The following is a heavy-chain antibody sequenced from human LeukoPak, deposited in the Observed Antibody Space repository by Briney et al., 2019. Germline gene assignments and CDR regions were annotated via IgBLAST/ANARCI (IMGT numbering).Heavy chain of an antibody. CDR3: ARDAGWGYYDL. CDR1: GFTFSTSW. V-gene: IGHV3-7*01. J-gene: IGHJ4*02. D-gene: IGHD1-26*01. Sequence: GGSLRLSCVASGFTFSTSWVTWVRQAPGKGLEWVANIDKHGSGKYYVDSVKGRFAISRGYASNSVFLQMDSLRAEDTSVYYCARDAGWGYYDLWGQGTPVTVSS. CDR2: IDKHGSGK.